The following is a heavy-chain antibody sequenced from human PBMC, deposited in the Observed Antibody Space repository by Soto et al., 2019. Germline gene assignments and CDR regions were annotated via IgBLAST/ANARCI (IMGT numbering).Heavy chain of an antibody. CDR3: AKTLGSFHGMDV. CDR2: IKSKTDAGTT. J-gene: IGHJ6*02. Sequence: GGSLRLSCAASDFSFTKAWMNWVRQAPGKGLEWVGRIKSKTDAGTTYYAAPVNGRFTVSRDDSKNTRYLQMNSLKIEDTAVYYCAKTLGSFHGMDVWGQGTTVTVSS. V-gene: IGHV3-15*07. D-gene: IGHD6-13*01. CDR1: DFSFTKAW.